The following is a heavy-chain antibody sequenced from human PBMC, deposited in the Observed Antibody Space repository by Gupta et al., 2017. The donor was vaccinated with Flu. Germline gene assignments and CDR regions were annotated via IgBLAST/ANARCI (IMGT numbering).Heavy chain of an antibody. CDR2: INHSGST. J-gene: IGHJ2*01. Sequence: GLEWIGEINHSGSTNYNPSLKSRVTISVDTSKNQFSLKLSSVTAADTAVYYCARGASPYYDFWSGYPGLPWYFDLWGRGTLVTVSS. CDR3: ARGASPYYDFWSGYPGLPWYFDL. D-gene: IGHD3-3*01. V-gene: IGHV4-34*01.